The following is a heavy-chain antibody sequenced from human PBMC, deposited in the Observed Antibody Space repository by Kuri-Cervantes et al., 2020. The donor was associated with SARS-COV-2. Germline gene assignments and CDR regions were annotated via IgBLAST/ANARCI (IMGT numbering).Heavy chain of an antibody. Sequence: GESLKISCAASGFTFSSYGMHWVRQAPGKGLEWVAVISYDGSNKYYADSVKGRFTISRDNSKNTLYLQMNSLRAEDTAVYYCAKWREPPSGVRFYYWGQGTLVTVSS. J-gene: IGHJ4*02. CDR2: ISYDGSNK. D-gene: IGHD1-26*01. CDR1: GFTFSSYG. CDR3: AKWREPPSGVRFYY. V-gene: IGHV3-30*18.